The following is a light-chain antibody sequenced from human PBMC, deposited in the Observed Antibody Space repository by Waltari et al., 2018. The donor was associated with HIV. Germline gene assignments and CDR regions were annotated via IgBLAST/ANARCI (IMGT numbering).Light chain of an antibody. J-gene: IGLJ2*01. Sequence: SYELTQPPSVSVSQGQTASITCSGDKLGDKYAYWYQQKPGQSPVLVLYEDNKRPSGIPERLSGSNSGNTATLTISGTQAMDEADYYCQAWDSSTVVFGGGTKLTVL. CDR1: KLGDKY. CDR2: EDN. CDR3: QAWDSSTVV. V-gene: IGLV3-1*01.